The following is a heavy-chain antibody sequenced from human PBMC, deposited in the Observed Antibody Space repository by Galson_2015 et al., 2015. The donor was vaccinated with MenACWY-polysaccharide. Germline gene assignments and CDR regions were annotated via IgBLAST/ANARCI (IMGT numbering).Heavy chain of an antibody. CDR3: TRGSQYSASYGGD. CDR1: GFTFSSSW. Sequence: SLRLSCAASGFTFSSSWMHWVRQAPGKGLVWVSRILSDASSTSYADSVRGRFTISRDNAKNMQHLQMNGLRGEDTAVYYCTRGSQYSASYGGDWGQGTLVTVSS. V-gene: IGHV3-74*01. D-gene: IGHD1-26*01. J-gene: IGHJ4*02. CDR2: ILSDASST.